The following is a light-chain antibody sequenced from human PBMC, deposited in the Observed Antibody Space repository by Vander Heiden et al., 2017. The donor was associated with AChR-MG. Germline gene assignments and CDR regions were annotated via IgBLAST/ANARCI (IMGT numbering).Light chain of an antibody. Sequence: EIVMTQSPATLSVSPGERATLSCRASQSVSSNLAWYQHKPGQAPRLLIYGASTRATGIPARFSGSGSGTEFTLTISSLQSEDFAVYYCQNYNNWPPITFGQGTRLEIK. V-gene: IGKV3-15*01. J-gene: IGKJ5*01. CDR2: GAS. CDR3: QNYNNWPPIT. CDR1: QSVSSN.